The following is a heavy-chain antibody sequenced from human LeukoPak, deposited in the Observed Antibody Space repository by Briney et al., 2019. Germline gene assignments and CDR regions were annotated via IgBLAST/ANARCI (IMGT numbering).Heavy chain of an antibody. V-gene: IGHV3-30-3*01. CDR1: GFTFNNYA. CDR3: ARAPREWLLGYHFEY. CDR2: ISSDGSNK. D-gene: IGHD3-3*01. J-gene: IGHJ4*02. Sequence: PGGSLRLSCAASGFTFNNYAFHWVRQAPGKGLEWVAVISSDGSNKHYADSVKGRFTISRDNSKNTLYLQMISLRPEDTAVYYCARAPREWLLGYHFEYWGQGTLVTVSS.